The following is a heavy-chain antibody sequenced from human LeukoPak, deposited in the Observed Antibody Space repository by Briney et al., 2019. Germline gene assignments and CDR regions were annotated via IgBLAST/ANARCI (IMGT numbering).Heavy chain of an antibody. Sequence: ASVKVSCKTSGYTFTDYYIHWVRQAPGQGPEWMGWINPNSGGTNYARNLQGRVTMTRDTSISTAYMELSRLRSDDTAVYYCARDYERIIMVRGVPLSPQTVFDPWGQGTLVTVSS. CDR1: GYTFTDYY. CDR3: ARDYERIIMVRGVPLSPQTVFDP. J-gene: IGHJ5*02. CDR2: INPNSGGT. V-gene: IGHV1-2*02. D-gene: IGHD3-10*01.